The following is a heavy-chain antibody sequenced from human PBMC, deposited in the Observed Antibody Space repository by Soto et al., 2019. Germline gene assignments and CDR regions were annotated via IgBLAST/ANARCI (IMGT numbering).Heavy chain of an antibody. Sequence: SETLSLTCAVSGYSISSGYYWGWIRQPPGKGLEWIGSIYHSGSTYYNPSLKSRVTISVDTSKNQFSLKLSSVTAADTAVYYCSRAGGSNWFDPWGQGTLVTVSS. D-gene: IGHD1-26*01. J-gene: IGHJ5*02. CDR1: GYSISSGYY. CDR3: SRAGGSNWFDP. CDR2: IYHSGST. V-gene: IGHV4-38-2*01.